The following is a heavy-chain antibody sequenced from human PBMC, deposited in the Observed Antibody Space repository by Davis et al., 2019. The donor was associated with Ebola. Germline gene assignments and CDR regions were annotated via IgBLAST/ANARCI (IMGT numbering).Heavy chain of an antibody. Sequence: PSETLSPTCTVSGGSITNYYWSWIRQHPGKGLEWIGYIYYSGSTYYNPSLKSRVTISVDTSKNQFSMKLSSVTAADTAVYYCARHVGYYMDVWGKGATVTVSS. V-gene: IGHV4-59*08. CDR3: ARHVGYYMDV. CDR1: GGSITNYY. CDR2: IYYSGST. D-gene: IGHD1-26*01. J-gene: IGHJ6*03.